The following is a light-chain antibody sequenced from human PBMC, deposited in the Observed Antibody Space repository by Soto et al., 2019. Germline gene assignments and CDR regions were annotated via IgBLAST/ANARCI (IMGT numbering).Light chain of an antibody. J-gene: IGKJ3*01. CDR3: LQYYNYPLA. CDR2: AAS. Sequence: AIQMTQSPSSLSASVGDRVTITCRASQGIRNDLGWSQQKPGRAPKLQIYAASSLQSGVPSRFSCSGSGTDFILTISSLQPEDCATYYLLQYYNYPLAFGPGTKVHIK. V-gene: IGKV1-6*01. CDR1: QGIRND.